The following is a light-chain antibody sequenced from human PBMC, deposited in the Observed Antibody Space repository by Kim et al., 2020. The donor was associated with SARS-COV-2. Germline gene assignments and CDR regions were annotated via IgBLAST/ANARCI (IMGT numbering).Light chain of an antibody. J-gene: IGKJ2*01. CDR2: SAS. V-gene: IGKV3-20*01. CDR1: RSMSAGY. Sequence: VVLTQSPGTLSLSPGDRATLSCRASRSMSAGYLTWYQQKPGQAPRLLMYSASTRATGIPDRFSGSESGTDFILTINRLEPEDSAIYYCPRLSSSPYYAFGQGTKLKV. CDR3: PRLSSSPYYA.